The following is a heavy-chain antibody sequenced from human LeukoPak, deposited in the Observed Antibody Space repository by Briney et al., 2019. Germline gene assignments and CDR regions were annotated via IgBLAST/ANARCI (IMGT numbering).Heavy chain of an antibody. Sequence: GSLRLSCVMSGFTFSNDAMNWVRQAPGKGLEWVSDISTSSDSTYHIESVRGRFTISRDNSKNTLYLQMNSLRVDDTAVYYCASGLYGGVFDNWGQGTLVTVSS. CDR3: ASGLYGGVFDN. CDR1: GFTFSNDA. J-gene: IGHJ4*02. V-gene: IGHV3-23*01. CDR2: ISTSSDST. D-gene: IGHD4/OR15-4a*01.